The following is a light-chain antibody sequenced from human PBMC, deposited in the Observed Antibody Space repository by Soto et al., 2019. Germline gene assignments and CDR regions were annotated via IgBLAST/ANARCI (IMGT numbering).Light chain of an antibody. CDR2: LEGSGSY. J-gene: IGLJ2*01. CDR3: ETWDTNVVV. Sequence: QPVLTQSSSASASPGSSVKLTCTLSSGHSTYIIAWHQQQPGKAPRYLMKLEGSGSYNKGSGIPDRFSGSSSGADRYLTISNLQFEDEADYYCETWDTNVVVFGGGTKVTVL. V-gene: IGLV4-60*02. CDR1: SGHSTYI.